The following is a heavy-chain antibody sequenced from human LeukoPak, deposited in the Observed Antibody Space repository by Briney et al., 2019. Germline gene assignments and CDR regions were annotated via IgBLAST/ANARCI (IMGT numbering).Heavy chain of an antibody. CDR3: TTDGVGIEGATFDY. D-gene: IGHD1-26*01. CDR2: ITGSGGRT. Sequence: GGSLRLSCAASGFTFSSYAMNWVRQAPGKGLEWVSAITGSGGRTYYADSVKGRFTISRDNSKNTLYLQMNSLKTEDTAVYYCTTDGVGIEGATFDYWGQGILVTVSS. V-gene: IGHV3-23*01. CDR1: GFTFSSYA. J-gene: IGHJ4*02.